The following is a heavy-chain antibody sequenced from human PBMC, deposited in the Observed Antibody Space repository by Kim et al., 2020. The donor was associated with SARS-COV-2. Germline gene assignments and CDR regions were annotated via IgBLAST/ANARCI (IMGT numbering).Heavy chain of an antibody. CDR1: GFTFSSYG. J-gene: IGHJ6*02. CDR3: ARDKMATIGLSGMDV. CDR2: IWYDGSNK. Sequence: GGSLRLSCAASGFTFSSYGMHWVRQAPGKGLEWVAVIWYDGSNKYYADSVKGRFTISRDNSKNTLYLQMNSLRAEDTAVYYCARDKMATIGLSGMDVWGQGTTVTVAS. V-gene: IGHV3-33*01. D-gene: IGHD5-12*01.